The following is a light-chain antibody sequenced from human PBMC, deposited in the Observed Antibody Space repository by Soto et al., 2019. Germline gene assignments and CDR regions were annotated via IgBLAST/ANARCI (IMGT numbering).Light chain of an antibody. J-gene: IGLJ1*01. V-gene: IGLV2-8*01. Sequence: QSVLTRPPSASGSPGQSVTISCTGTKNDIGVYDFVSWYQHHPGKAPRLIIYEVVQRPSGVPDRFSGSKSGNTASLTVSGLQAADEADYFCKSYAGSNTYVSGSGTKVTVL. CDR2: EVV. CDR1: KNDIGVYDF. CDR3: KSYAGSNTYV.